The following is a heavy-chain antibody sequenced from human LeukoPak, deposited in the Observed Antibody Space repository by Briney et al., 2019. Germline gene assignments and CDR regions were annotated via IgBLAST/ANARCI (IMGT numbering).Heavy chain of an antibody. CDR2: NIPIFGTA. CDR3: ARPHRLLWFGESGNAFDI. J-gene: IGHJ3*02. V-gene: IGHV1-69*06. CDR1: GGTFSSYA. D-gene: IGHD3-10*01. Sequence: GASVKVSCKASGGTFSSYAISWVRQAPGQGLEWMGANIPIFGTANYAQKFQGRVTITADKSTSTAYMELSSLRSEDTAVYYCARPHRLLWFGESGNAFDIWGQGTMVTVSS.